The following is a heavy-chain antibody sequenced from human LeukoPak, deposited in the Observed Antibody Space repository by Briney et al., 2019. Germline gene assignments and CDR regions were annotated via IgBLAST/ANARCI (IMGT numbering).Heavy chain of an antibody. Sequence: PGGSLRLSCAASGFTFSSYGMHWVRQAPGKGLEWVAFIRYDGSNKYYADSVKGRFTISRDNSKNTMFLQMNSLRAEDTAVYYCAKEFSGGWSFDYWGQGTLVTVSS. CDR2: IRYDGSNK. V-gene: IGHV3-30*02. J-gene: IGHJ4*02. CDR3: AKEFSGGWSFDY. CDR1: GFTFSSYG. D-gene: IGHD6-19*01.